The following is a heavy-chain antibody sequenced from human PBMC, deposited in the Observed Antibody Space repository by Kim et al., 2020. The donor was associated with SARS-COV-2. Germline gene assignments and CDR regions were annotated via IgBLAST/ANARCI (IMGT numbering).Heavy chain of an antibody. CDR1: GFTFSSYA. J-gene: IGHJ1*01. Sequence: GGSLRLSCAASGFTFSSYAMSWVHQAPGKGLEWVSVIYSGGSSTYYADSVKGRFTISRDNSKNTLYLQMNSLRAEDTAVYYCATNSGSYPEYFQHWGQGTLVTVSS. D-gene: IGHD1-26*01. CDR2: IYSGGSST. V-gene: IGHV3-23*03. CDR3: ATNSGSYPEYFQH.